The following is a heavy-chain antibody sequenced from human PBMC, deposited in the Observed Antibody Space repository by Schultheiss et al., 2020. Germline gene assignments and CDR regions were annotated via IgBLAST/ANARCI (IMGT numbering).Heavy chain of an antibody. V-gene: IGHV4-39*01. J-gene: IGHJ2*01. Sequence: SETLSLTCTVSGGSISSGGYYWSWIRQHPGKGLEWIGSIYYSGSTYYNPSLKSRVTISVGTSKNQFSLKLSSVTAADTAVYYCARRGVFYWYFDLWGRGTLVTVSS. CDR1: GGSISSGGYY. CDR2: IYYSGST. D-gene: IGHD6-13*01. CDR3: ARRGVFYWYFDL.